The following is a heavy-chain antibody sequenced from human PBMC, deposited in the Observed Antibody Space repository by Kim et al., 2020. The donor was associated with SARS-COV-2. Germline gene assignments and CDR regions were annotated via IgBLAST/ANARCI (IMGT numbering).Heavy chain of an antibody. D-gene: IGHD2-2*01. CDR3: ARDIVVVPAAPNYYYYYGMDV. CDR2: INTNTGNP. Sequence: ASVKVSCKASGYTFTSYAMNWVRQAPGQGLEWMGWINTNTGNPTYAQGFTGRFVFSLDTSVSTAYLQISSLKAEDTAVYYCARDIVVVPAAPNYYYYYGMDVWGQGTTVTVSS. CDR1: GYTFTSYA. V-gene: IGHV7-4-1*02. J-gene: IGHJ6*02.